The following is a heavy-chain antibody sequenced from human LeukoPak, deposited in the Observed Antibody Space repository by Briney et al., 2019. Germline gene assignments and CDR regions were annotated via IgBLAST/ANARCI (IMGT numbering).Heavy chain of an antibody. J-gene: IGHJ4*02. V-gene: IGHV3-21*01. CDR3: ARLRRNGDSGGFYYYYDY. D-gene: IGHD3-22*01. CDR2: INTVATYI. Sequence: PGGSLRLSCAASGFTFTSFSFNWVRQAPGKGLEWVSSINTVATYIYYADSVRGRFTISRGNAKNSVYLQMDSLRAEDTGVYYCARLRRNGDSGGFYYYYDYWGQGTLVTVSS. CDR1: GFTFTSFS.